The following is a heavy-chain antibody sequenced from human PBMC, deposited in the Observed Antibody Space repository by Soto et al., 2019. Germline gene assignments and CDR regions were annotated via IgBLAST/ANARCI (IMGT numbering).Heavy chain of an antibody. Sequence: SETLSLTFTVSGGPISSYNWIWIRQSAGRGLECIGYIHYSGSTNYNPSLKSRVTISVDRSKNQFSLKVSSVTAADTALYFCARAASSGTYLRVSYFDYWGQGTLVTVSS. V-gene: IGHV4-59*01. CDR1: GGPISSYN. J-gene: IGHJ4*02. D-gene: IGHD1-26*01. CDR3: ARAASSGTYLRVSYFDY. CDR2: IHYSGST.